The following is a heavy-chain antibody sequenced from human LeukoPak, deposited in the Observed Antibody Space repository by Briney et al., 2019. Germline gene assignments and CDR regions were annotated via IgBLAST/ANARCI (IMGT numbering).Heavy chain of an antibody. CDR2: ISWDGGST. V-gene: IGHV3-43D*03. CDR1: GFTFDDYA. D-gene: IGHD3-22*01. J-gene: IGHJ4*02. CDR3: AKDTTGGDYDSSGYPYFDY. Sequence: GGSLRLSCAASGFTFDDYAMHWVRQAPGKGLEWVSLISWDGGSTYYADSVKGRFTISRDNSKNSLYLQMNSLRAEDTALYYCAKDTTGGDYDSSGYPYFDYWGQGTLVTVSS.